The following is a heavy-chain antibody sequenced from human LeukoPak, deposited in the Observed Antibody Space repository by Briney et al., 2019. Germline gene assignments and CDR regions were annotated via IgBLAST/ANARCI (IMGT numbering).Heavy chain of an antibody. CDR2: TYHSGST. D-gene: IGHD6-19*01. Sequence: SETLSLTCAVSGGSISSGGYSWSWIRQPPGKGLEWIGYTYHSGSTYYNPSLKSRVTISLDTSKNQFSLKLSSVTAADTAVYYCAGASGWYPVDYWGQGTLVTVSS. CDR3: AGASGWYPVDY. V-gene: IGHV4-30-2*02. CDR1: GGSISSGGYS. J-gene: IGHJ4*02.